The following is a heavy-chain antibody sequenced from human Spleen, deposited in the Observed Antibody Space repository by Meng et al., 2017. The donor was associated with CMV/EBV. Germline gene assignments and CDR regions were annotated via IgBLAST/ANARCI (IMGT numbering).Heavy chain of an antibody. V-gene: IGHV1-18*01. CDR3: ARDLPGGTKGTWLDL. J-gene: IGHJ5*02. Sequence: QVPLGQSGSEVKKPGASVKVSRKASGYIFNNYGVSWVRQAPGQGPEWMGWISAYNGNTNYAQNFQGRFTMTTDTSTSTAYMELRSLRSDDTAVYYCARDLPGGTKGTWLDLWGQGTLVTVSS. D-gene: IGHD1-14*01. CDR1: GYIFNNYG. CDR2: ISAYNGNT.